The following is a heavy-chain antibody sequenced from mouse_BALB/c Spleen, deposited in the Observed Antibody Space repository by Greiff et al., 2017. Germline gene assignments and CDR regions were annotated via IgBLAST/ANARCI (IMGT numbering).Heavy chain of an antibody. CDR2: IYWDDDK. J-gene: IGHJ4*01. V-gene: IGHV8-12*01. Sequence: QVTLKVSGPGILQPSQTLSLTCSFSGFSLSTSGMGVSWIRQPSGKGLEWLAHIYWDDDKRYNPSLKSRLTISKDTSSNQVFLKITSVDTADTATYYCARRGRYYYAMDYWGQGTSVTVSS. CDR3: ARRGRYYYAMDY. CDR1: GFSLSTSGMG.